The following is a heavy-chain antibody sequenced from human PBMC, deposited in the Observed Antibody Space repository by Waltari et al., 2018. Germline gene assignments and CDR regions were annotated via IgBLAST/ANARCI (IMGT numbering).Heavy chain of an antibody. D-gene: IGHD5-12*01. J-gene: IGHJ3*01. V-gene: IGHV4-39*01. CDR2: ISYSGAT. Sequence: QLHLQESGPGLVKPSETLSLTCSVSGGSITSNRHHWGWIRPPPGKGPEWTGTISYSGATYNNPSLKSRVTISVDTSKNQYSLKLTSVTAADTAVYYCATYIGASIGTAAFDVWGQGTMVTVSS. CDR1: GGSITSNRHH. CDR3: ATYIGASIGTAAFDV.